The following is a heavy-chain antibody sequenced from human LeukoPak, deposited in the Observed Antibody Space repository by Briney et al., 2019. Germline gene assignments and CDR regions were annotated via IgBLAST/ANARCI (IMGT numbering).Heavy chain of an antibody. V-gene: IGHV3-23*01. CDR1: GLNFSNYG. J-gene: IGHJ3*01. CDR3: ARETSSGYYFDAFDL. CDR2: ITSNGST. D-gene: IGHD3-22*01. Sequence: GGSLRLSCEASGLNFSNYGMSWVRQAPGKGLEWVSGITSNGSTYYADSVKGRFTISRDNSKSTLYLQMNSLRAEDTAVYYCARETSSGYYFDAFDLWGQGTMVTVSS.